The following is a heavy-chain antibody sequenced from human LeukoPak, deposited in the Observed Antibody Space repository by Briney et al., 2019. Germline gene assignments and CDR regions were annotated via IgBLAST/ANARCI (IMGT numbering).Heavy chain of an antibody. CDR1: GFTFSGSA. J-gene: IGHJ6*03. CDR3: TRLMDTAMVLQSYYYYYLDV. D-gene: IGHD5-18*01. CDR2: IRSKANSYAT. Sequence: GGSLRLSCAASGFTFSGSAVHWVRQASGKGLEGVGRIRSKANSYATAYAASVKGRFTISRDDSKNTAYLQMNSLKTEDTAVYYCTRLMDTAMVLQSYYYYYLDVWGKGTTVTVSS. V-gene: IGHV3-73*01.